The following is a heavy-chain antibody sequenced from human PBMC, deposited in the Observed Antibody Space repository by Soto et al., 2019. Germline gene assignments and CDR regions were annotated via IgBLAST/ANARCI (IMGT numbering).Heavy chain of an antibody. Sequence: ASVKVSCKASGYTFTSYYMHWVRQAPGQGLEWMGIINPSGGSTSYAQKFQGRVTMTRDTSTSTVYMELSSLRSEDTAVYYCARYDCSGGSCYQSAYFQHWGQGTLVTVS. CDR2: INPSGGST. CDR3: ARYDCSGGSCYQSAYFQH. V-gene: IGHV1-46*03. CDR1: GYTFTSYY. J-gene: IGHJ1*01. D-gene: IGHD2-15*01.